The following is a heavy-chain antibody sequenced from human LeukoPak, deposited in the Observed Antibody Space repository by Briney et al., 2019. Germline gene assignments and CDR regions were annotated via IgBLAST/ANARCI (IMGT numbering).Heavy chain of an antibody. CDR1: GFTFSNAW. V-gene: IGHV3-15*01. J-gene: IGHJ4*02. Sequence: GGSLRLSCAASGFTFSNAWMSWVRQAPGKGLEWVGRIKSKTDGGTTDFAAYVKDRFTISRDDSKNTLYLQMNSLRTEDTAVYYCTTDLGITMTLVGFFDYWGQGTPVTVSS. CDR3: TTDLGITMTLVGFFDY. CDR2: IKSKTDGGTT. D-gene: IGHD3-22*01.